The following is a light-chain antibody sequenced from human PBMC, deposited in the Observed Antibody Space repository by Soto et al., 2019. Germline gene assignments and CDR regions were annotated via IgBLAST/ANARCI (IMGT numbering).Light chain of an antibody. CDR3: CSYTGSYTFV. J-gene: IGLJ2*01. CDR2: DVT. CDR1: SSDIGGYYY. Sequence: QSVLTQPRSVSGSPGQSVTISCTGTSSDIGGYYYVSWYQQHPGKAPKLMVYDVTKRPSGVPDRFSGSKSGNTASLTITGLQAEDEADYYCCSYTGSYTFVFGGGTQLTVL. V-gene: IGLV2-11*01.